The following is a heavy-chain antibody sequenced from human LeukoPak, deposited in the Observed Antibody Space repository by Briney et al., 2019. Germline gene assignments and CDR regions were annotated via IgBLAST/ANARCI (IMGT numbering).Heavy chain of an antibody. CDR2: IYYSGST. Sequence: RPSQTLSLTCTVSGGSISSGGYYWSWIRQHPGKGLEWIGYIYYSGSTYYNPSLKSRVTISVDTSKNQFSLKLSSVTAADTAVYYCARGNDYGDPNWFDPWGQGTLVTVSS. J-gene: IGHJ5*02. D-gene: IGHD4-17*01. V-gene: IGHV4-31*03. CDR1: GGSISSGGYY. CDR3: ARGNDYGDPNWFDP.